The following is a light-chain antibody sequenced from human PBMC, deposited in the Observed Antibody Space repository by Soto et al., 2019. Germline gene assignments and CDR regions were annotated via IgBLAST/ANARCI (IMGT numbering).Light chain of an antibody. Sequence: QSVLTQPASVSESPGQSITISCTGTSSDVGSYEFVSWYQQYPGKAPKLMIYEGRKRPSGVSDRFSGSKSGNTASLTISGLQADDEADYFCCSYAGGSNVFGAGTKLTVL. V-gene: IGLV2-23*03. CDR2: EGR. CDR3: CSYAGGSNV. J-gene: IGLJ1*01. CDR1: SSDVGSYEF.